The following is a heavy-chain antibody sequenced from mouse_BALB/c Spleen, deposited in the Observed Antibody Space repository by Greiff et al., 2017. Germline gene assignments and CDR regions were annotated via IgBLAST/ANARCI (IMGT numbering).Heavy chain of an antibody. CDR2: IYPGDGDT. CDR3: ARHGNYEVAY. D-gene: IGHD2-1*01. CDR1: GYTFTSYW. Sequence: VQLQQSGAELARPGASVKLSCKASGYTFTSYWMQWVKQRPGQGLEWIGAIYPGDGDTRYTQKFKGKATLTADKSSSTAYMQLSSLASEDSAVYYCARHGNYEVAYWGQGTLVTVSA. J-gene: IGHJ3*01. V-gene: IGHV1-87*01.